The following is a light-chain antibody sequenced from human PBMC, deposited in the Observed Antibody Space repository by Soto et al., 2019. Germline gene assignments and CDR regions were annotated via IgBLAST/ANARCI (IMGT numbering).Light chain of an antibody. CDR3: QQYTAWPLT. CDR2: GAS. Sequence: MTQSASTLSLSPGERATLSCRASQSVGSNLAWYQQTPGQAPRLLIYGASSRATGVPDRFSGSGYGTDFNLTISRLETEDFAVYYCQQYTAWPLTFGQGTKVDIK. V-gene: IGKV3D-15*01. J-gene: IGKJ1*01. CDR1: QSVGSN.